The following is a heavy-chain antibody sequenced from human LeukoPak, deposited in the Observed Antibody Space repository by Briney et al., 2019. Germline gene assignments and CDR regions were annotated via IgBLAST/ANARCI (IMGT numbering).Heavy chain of an antibody. J-gene: IGHJ5*02. CDR1: GYTLTELS. Sequence: GASVKVSCKVSGYTLTELSMHWVRQAPGKGLEWMGGFDPEDGETIYAQKFQGRVTVTEDTSTDTAYMELSSLRSEDTAVYYCAIALRDIVVVPAARESRSWFDPWGQGTLVTVSS. CDR3: AIALRDIVVVPAARESRSWFDP. V-gene: IGHV1-24*01. CDR2: FDPEDGET. D-gene: IGHD2-2*01.